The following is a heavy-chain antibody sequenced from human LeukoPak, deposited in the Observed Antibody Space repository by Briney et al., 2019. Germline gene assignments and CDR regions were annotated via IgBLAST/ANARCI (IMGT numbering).Heavy chain of an antibody. V-gene: IGHV3-74*01. CDR3: AKEEQWLVYYYYYYMDV. J-gene: IGHJ6*03. Sequence: QTGGSLRLSCAASGFTFSSYWMHWVRQAPGKGLVWVSRINSDGSSTSYADSVKGRFTISRDNAKNTLYLQMNSLRAEDTAVYYCAKEEQWLVYYYYYYMDVWGKGTTVTVSS. CDR1: GFTFSSYW. D-gene: IGHD6-19*01. CDR2: INSDGSST.